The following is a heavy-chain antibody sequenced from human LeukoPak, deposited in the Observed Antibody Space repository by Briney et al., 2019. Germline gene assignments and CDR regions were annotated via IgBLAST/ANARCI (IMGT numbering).Heavy chain of an antibody. CDR2: IYYDGSNK. Sequence: GRSLRLSCAASGFTFSSYAMHWVRQAPGKGLEWVAVIYYDGSNKYYADSVKGRFTISRDNSKNTLYLQMNSLRAEDTAVYYCARWYYYDSSGSPDYWGQGTLVTVSS. CDR3: ARWYYYDSSGSPDY. CDR1: GFTFSSYA. V-gene: IGHV3-30*04. D-gene: IGHD3-22*01. J-gene: IGHJ4*02.